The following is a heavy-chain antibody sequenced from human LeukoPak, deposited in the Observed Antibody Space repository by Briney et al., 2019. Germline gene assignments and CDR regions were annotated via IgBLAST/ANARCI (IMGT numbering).Heavy chain of an antibody. CDR3: ARDDTAMAPPYYYYGMDV. Sequence: SETLSLTCTVSGGSISSSSYYWGWIRQPPGKGLEWIGSIYYSGSTYYNPSLKSRVTISVDTSKNQFSLKLSSVTAADTAVYYCARDDTAMAPPYYYYGMDVWGQGTTVTVSS. D-gene: IGHD5-18*01. CDR2: IYYSGST. J-gene: IGHJ6*02. CDR1: GGSISSSSYY. V-gene: IGHV4-39*07.